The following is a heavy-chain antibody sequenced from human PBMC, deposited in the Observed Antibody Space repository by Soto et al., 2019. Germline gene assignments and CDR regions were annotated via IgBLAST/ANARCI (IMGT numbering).Heavy chain of an antibody. V-gene: IGHV3-9*01. Sequence: EVQLVESGGGLVQPGRSLRLSCAASGFTFDDYAMHWVRQAPGKGLEWVSGISWNSGSIGYADSVKGRFTISRDNAKNSLYLQMNSLRAEDTALYYGAKDESSGWYGFDYWGQGTLVTVSS. CDR3: AKDESSGWYGFDY. J-gene: IGHJ4*02. CDR2: ISWNSGSI. CDR1: GFTFDDYA. D-gene: IGHD6-19*01.